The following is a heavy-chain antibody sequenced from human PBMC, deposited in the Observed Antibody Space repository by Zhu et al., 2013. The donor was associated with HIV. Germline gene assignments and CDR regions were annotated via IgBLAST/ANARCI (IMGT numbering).Heavy chain of an antibody. CDR1: GGSITGTNYY. J-gene: IGHJ4*02. CDR2: VSYSGST. CDR3: ATLRITIFGVLSDGHFDC. Sequence: QVQLQESGPGLVKPSETLSLTCTVSGGSITGTNYYWGWIRQPPGKGLEWIGSVSYSGSTYYNPSLKSRVTISVDTSKNDSSLKVNSVTAADTATYYCATLRITIFGVLSDGHFDCWGQGTLVTVSS. V-gene: IGHV4-39*02. D-gene: IGHD3-3*01.